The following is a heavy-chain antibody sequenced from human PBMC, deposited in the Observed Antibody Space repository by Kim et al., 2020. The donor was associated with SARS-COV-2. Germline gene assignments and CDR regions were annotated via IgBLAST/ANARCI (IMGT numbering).Heavy chain of an antibody. D-gene: IGHD2-15*01. CDR1: GYTFTSYG. J-gene: IGHJ6*02. CDR3: ARMGLGDPKHIVVVVAAKYYYYYGMDV. V-gene: IGHV1-18*01. CDR2: ISAYNGNT. Sequence: ASVKVSCKASGYTFTSYGISWVRQAPGQGLEWMGWISAYNGNTNYAQKLQGRVTKTTDTSTSTAYMELRSLRSDDTAVYYCARMGLGDPKHIVVVVAAKYYYYYGMDVWGQGTTVTVSS.